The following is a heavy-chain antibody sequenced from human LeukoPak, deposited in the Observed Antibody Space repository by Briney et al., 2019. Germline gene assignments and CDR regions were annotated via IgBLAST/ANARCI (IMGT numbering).Heavy chain of an antibody. J-gene: IGHJ4*02. V-gene: IGHV3-53*05. CDR1: GLTVSSNY. Sequence: GGSLRLSCEASGLTVSSNYMSWVRQAPGKGLGWVSVINSGGSTYYADSVKGRFTISRDNSKNTLYLQMNSLRAEDTAVYYCAKATVVDYYDSSGNPGYWGQGTLVTVSS. CDR2: INSGGST. D-gene: IGHD3-22*01. CDR3: AKATVVDYYDSSGNPGY.